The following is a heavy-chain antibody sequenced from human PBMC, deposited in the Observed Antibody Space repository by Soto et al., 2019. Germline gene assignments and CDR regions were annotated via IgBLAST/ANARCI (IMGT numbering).Heavy chain of an antibody. Sequence: QVQLVQSGAEVKKPGASVKVSCKASGYTFTSYGISWVRQAPGQGLEWMGWISAYNGNTNYAQKLQGRVTMTTDTATSTANLELRSLRSDDTAVYYCARDHTIFGLVSPFDYWGQGTLVTVAS. CDR3: ARDHTIFGLVSPFDY. D-gene: IGHD3-3*01. CDR2: ISAYNGNT. CDR1: GYTFTSYG. V-gene: IGHV1-18*01. J-gene: IGHJ4*02.